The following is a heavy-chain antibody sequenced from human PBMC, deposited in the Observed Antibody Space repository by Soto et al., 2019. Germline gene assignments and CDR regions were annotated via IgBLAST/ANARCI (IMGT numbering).Heavy chain of an antibody. CDR2: INNDGSSV. CDR3: VRAPEQRPFDY. CDR1: GFTLSENW. D-gene: IGHD6-25*01. J-gene: IGHJ4*02. Sequence: EVQLVESGGGLVQPGGSLRLSCAASGFTLSENWIHWVRRAPGKGLVWVSRINNDGSSVTYADSVKGRFTLSRDNAKNSWFLQMDSLRVEDTAMYYCVRAPEQRPFDYWGQGTLVTVSS. V-gene: IGHV3-74*03.